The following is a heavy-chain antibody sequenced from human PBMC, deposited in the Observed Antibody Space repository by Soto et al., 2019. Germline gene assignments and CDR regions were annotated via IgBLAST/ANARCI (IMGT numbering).Heavy chain of an antibody. CDR3: SRDRFGLYQFGGPGDSDD. V-gene: IGHV1-18*01. Sequence: GASVKVSCKASGYTFTSYGISWVRQAPGQGLEWMGWISAYNGNTNYAQKLQGRVTMTTDTSTSTAYMELRSLRSDDTAVYYCSRDRFGLYQFGGPGDSDDSGQGTLVTVAS. CDR1: GYTFTSYG. CDR2: ISAYNGNT. D-gene: IGHD3-10*01. J-gene: IGHJ4*02.